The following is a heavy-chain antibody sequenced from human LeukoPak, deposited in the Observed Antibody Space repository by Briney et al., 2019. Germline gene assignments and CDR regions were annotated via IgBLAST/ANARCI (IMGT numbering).Heavy chain of an antibody. Sequence: SETLSLTCTVSGGAISSGSYYWSWIRQPAGKGLEWIGRIYTSGSTNYNPSLKSRVTISVDTSKNQFSLKLSSVTAADTAVYYCARYCSSTSCYNWGDAFDIWGQGTMVTVSS. CDR3: ARYCSSTSCYNWGDAFDI. V-gene: IGHV4-61*02. CDR1: GGAISSGSYY. J-gene: IGHJ3*02. CDR2: IYTSGST. D-gene: IGHD2-2*02.